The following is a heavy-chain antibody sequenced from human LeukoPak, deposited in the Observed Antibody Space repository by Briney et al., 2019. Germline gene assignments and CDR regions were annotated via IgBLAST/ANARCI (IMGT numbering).Heavy chain of an antibody. D-gene: IGHD3-22*01. J-gene: IGHJ4*02. V-gene: IGHV3-48*03. CDR3: TREQDREAAATIVGDY. CDR1: GFTFSSYE. CDR2: ISSSGSTI. Sequence: GGSLRLSCAASGFTFSSYEMNWVRQAPGKGLEWVSYISSSGSTIYYADSVKGRFTISRDNAKNSLYLQMNSLRAEDTAVYYCTREQDREAAATIVGDYWGQGTLVTVSS.